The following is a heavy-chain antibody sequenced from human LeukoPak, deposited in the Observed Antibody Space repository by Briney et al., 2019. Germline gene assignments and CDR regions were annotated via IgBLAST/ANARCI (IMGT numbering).Heavy chain of an antibody. CDR2: INHSWDT. Sequence: SETLSLPCTVSGYSISSGYYWGWIRQSPGKGLEWIGNINHSWDTYYNPSLKSRVTISVDTSKNQFSLNLSSVTAADTAVYYCARDIVRGKDAFDIWGQGTMVTVSS. CDR3: ARDIVRGKDAFDI. D-gene: IGHD3-10*01. V-gene: IGHV4-38-2*02. CDR1: GYSISSGYY. J-gene: IGHJ3*02.